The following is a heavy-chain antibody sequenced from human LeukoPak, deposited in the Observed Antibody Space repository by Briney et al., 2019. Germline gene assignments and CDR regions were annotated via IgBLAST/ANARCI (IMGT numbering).Heavy chain of an antibody. CDR3: AREWDRLGYFDL. V-gene: IGHV3-11*01. J-gene: IGHJ2*01. CDR2: ISSSEKTI. CDR1: GFTFSDYY. D-gene: IGHD1-26*01. Sequence: PGGSLRLSCAASGFTFSDYYMTWLRQAPGKGLEWVSYISSSEKTIYYADSVKGRFTISRDNAKNSLYLQMNSLRVEDTAVYYCAREWDRLGYFDLWGRGALIIVSS.